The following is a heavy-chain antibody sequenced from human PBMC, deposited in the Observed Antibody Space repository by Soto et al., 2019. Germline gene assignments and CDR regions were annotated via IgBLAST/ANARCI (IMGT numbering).Heavy chain of an antibody. CDR1: GFTFSSYG. D-gene: IGHD6-13*01. CDR2: IWYDGSNK. J-gene: IGHJ4*02. V-gene: IGHV3-33*01. Sequence: GGSLRLSCAASGFTFSSYGMHWVRQAPGKGLEWVAVIWYDGSNKYYADSVKGRFTISRDNSKNTLYLQMNSLRAEDTAVYYCARDRWGDSSSWYSGHLDYWGQGTLVTVSS. CDR3: ARDRWGDSSSWYSGHLDY.